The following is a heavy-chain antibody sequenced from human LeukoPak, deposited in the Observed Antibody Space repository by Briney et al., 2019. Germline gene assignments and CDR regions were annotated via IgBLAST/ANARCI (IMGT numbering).Heavy chain of an antibody. V-gene: IGHV1-8*03. CDR3: AREPHGFSSIAARPHYDY. Sequence: GASVKVSCKASGYTFTSYDINWVRQATGQGLEWMGWMNPNSGNTGYAQKFQGRVTITRNTSISTAYMELSSLRSEDTAVYYCAREPHGFSSIAARPHYDYWGQGTLVTVSS. D-gene: IGHD6-6*01. J-gene: IGHJ4*02. CDR2: MNPNSGNT. CDR1: GYTFTSYD.